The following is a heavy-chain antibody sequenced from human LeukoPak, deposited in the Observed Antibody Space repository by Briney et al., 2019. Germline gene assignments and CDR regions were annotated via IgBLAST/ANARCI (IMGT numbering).Heavy chain of an antibody. J-gene: IGHJ5*02. CDR3: ARAVNYDFWSGYPNWFDP. V-gene: IGHV4-59*01. Sequence: SETLSLTXTVSGGSISSYYWSWIRQPPGKGLEWIGYIYYSGSTNYNPSLKSRVTISVDPSKNQFSLKLSSVTAADTAVYYCARAVNYDFWSGYPNWFDPWGQGTLVTVSS. CDR1: GGSISSYY. CDR2: IYYSGST. D-gene: IGHD3-3*01.